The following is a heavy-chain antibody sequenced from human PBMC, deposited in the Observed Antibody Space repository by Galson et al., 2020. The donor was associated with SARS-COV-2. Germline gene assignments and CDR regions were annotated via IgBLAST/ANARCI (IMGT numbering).Heavy chain of an antibody. CDR1: GYTFSSYG. CDR3: ARDLGYYYDSSGYYSAFDF. J-gene: IGHJ4*02. CDR2: ISAYNGNT. V-gene: IGHV1-18*01. Sequence: GESLKISCKASGYTFSSYGISWVRQAPGQGLEWMGWISAYNGNTNYAQKFQGRVTMTTDTSPSTAYMDLRSLRSDDTAVYYCARDLGYYYDSSGYYSAFDFWGQGTLVTVSS. D-gene: IGHD3-22*01.